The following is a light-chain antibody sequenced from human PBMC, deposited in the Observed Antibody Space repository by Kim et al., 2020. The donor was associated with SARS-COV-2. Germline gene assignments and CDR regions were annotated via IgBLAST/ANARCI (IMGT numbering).Light chain of an antibody. CDR3: QHWRWT. CDR1: QSISSY. J-gene: IGKJ1*01. Sequence: DIQMTQSPSSLSASVGDRVTITCRASQSISSYLNWYQQKPGKAPKLLIYAASSLQSGVPSRFSGSGSGTDFTLTISSLQPEDFATYYCQHWRWTFGQGTKVDIK. V-gene: IGKV1-39*01. CDR2: AAS.